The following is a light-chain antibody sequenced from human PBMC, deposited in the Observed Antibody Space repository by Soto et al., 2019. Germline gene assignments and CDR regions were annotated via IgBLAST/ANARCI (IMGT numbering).Light chain of an antibody. Sequence: QSALTQPASVSGSPGQSITISCTGTSSDVGGYKYVSWYQQHPGKAPKLMIYDVSSRPSGVSNRFSGSKSGNTASLTISGLQAEDEADYYCNSYTSSSARVFGSGTNFTVL. J-gene: IGLJ1*01. CDR1: SSDVGGYKY. V-gene: IGLV2-14*01. CDR3: NSYTSSSARV. CDR2: DVS.